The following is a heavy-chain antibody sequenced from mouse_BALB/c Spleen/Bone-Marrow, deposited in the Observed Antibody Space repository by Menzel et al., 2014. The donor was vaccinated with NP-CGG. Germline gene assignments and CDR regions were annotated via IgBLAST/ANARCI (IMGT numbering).Heavy chain of an antibody. CDR1: GFAFSSFG. J-gene: IGHJ3*01. V-gene: IGHV5-17*02. Sequence: EVKLVESGGGVVQPGGSRKLSCAASGFAFSSFGMHWVRQAPEKGLEWVAYISSGSNTIYYADTVKGRFTISRDNPKNTLFLQMTSLMSEDTAMYYCARFGNYVAYWGQGTLVTVSA. CDR2: ISSGSNTI. CDR3: ARFGNYVAY. D-gene: IGHD2-1*01.